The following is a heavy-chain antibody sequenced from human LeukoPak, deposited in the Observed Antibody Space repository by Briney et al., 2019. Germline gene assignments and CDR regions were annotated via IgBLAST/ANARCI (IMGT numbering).Heavy chain of an antibody. Sequence: SETLSLTCTVSGGSISSSSYCWGWIRQPPGKGLEWIGSIYYSGSTYYNPSLKSRVTISVDTSKNQFSLKLSSVTAADTAIYYCARDGRAGSLFAYWGQATLVTVSS. CDR2: IYYSGST. J-gene: IGHJ4*02. CDR1: GGSISSSSYC. V-gene: IGHV4-39*07. D-gene: IGHD6-19*01. CDR3: ARDGRAGSLFAY.